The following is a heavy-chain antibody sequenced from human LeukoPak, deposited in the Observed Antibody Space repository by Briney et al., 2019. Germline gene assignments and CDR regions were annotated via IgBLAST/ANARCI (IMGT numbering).Heavy chain of an antibody. CDR3: ARGRNSWYNY. D-gene: IGHD6-13*01. V-gene: IGHV1-8*01. CDR1: GYTFTSYD. J-gene: IGHJ4*02. CDR2: MNPNSGNT. Sequence: ASVKVSCRASGYTFTSYDINWVRQAAGQGLEWMGWMNPNSGNTGNVQKFQGRVSMTRDASISTAYMELSSLTSEDTAVYYCARGRNSWYNYWGQGTLVTVSS.